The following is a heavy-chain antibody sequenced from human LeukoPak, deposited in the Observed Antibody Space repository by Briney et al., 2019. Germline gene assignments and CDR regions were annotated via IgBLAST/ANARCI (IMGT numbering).Heavy chain of an antibody. J-gene: IGHJ4*02. V-gene: IGHV4-38-2*02. CDR3: ARWVDLTVY. CDR1: GYSISSGYY. Sequence: PSETLSLTCTVSGYSISSGYYWGWIRQPPGKGLEWIGSIYHSGNTYYNPSLKSRVTTSVDTSNNQFSLRLSSVTAADTAVYYCARWVDLTVYWGQGTLVTVSS. CDR2: IYHSGNT. D-gene: IGHD3-9*01.